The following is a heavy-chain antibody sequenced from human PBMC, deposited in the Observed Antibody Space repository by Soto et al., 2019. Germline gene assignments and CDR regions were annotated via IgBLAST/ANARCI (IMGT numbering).Heavy chain of an antibody. Sequence: GASVKVSCKASGGTFSSYAISWVRQAPGQGLEWMGGIIPIFGTANYAQKFQGRVTITADESTSTAYMELSSLRSEDTAVYYCARDPHLGSGSYGTFDTDYYYYGMDVWGQGTTVTVSS. J-gene: IGHJ6*02. D-gene: IGHD1-26*01. V-gene: IGHV1-69*13. CDR2: IIPIFGTA. CDR3: ARDPHLGSGSYGTFDTDYYYYGMDV. CDR1: GGTFSSYA.